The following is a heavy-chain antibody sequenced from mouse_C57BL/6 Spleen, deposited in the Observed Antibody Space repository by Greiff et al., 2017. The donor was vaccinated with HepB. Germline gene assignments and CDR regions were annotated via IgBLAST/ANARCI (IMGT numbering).Heavy chain of an antibody. CDR1: GFTFSSYG. J-gene: IGHJ3*01. CDR3: ARPVGLLGGAAWFAY. D-gene: IGHD1-1*01. V-gene: IGHV5-6*01. CDR2: ISSGGSYT. Sequence: EVKVVESGGDLVKPGGSLKLSCAASGFTFSSYGMSWVRQTPDKRLEWVATISSGGSYTYYPDSVKGRFTISRDNAKNTLYLQMSSLKSEDTAMYYCARPVGLLGGAAWFAYWGQGTLVTVSA.